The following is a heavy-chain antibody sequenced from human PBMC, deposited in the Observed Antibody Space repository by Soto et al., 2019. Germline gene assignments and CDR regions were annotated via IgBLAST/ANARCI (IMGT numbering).Heavy chain of an antibody. D-gene: IGHD5-12*01. J-gene: IGHJ4*02. V-gene: IGHV3-30-3*01. CDR1: GFTFSSYA. Sequence: QVQLVESGGGVVQPGRSLRLSCAASGFTFSSYAMHWVRQAPGKGLEWVAVISYDGSNKYYADSVKGRFTISRDNSKNTMYLQMNSLRAEDTAVYYCASNDIVATIRRGYYFDYWGQGTLVTVSS. CDR2: ISYDGSNK. CDR3: ASNDIVATIRRGYYFDY.